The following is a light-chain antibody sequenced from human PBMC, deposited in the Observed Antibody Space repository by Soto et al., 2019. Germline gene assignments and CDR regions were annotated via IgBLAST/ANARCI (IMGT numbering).Light chain of an antibody. CDR1: QSVSSSY. CDR2: GAS. J-gene: IGKJ1*01. CDR3: QQYDRSPWT. V-gene: IGKV3-20*01. Sequence: EIVLTQSPSTLSLSPGERATLSCRASQSVSSSYLAWHQQKPGQAPRLLIYGASSRATGIPDRFSGSGSGTDFTLTISRLEPEDFGVYYCQQYDRSPWTFGQGTKVEIK.